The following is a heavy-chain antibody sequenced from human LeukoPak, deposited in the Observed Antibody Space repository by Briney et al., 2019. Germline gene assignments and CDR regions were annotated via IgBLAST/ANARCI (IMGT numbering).Heavy chain of an antibody. CDR3: AKDTYYYDSSGYPHPDY. CDR1: GFTFSSYG. D-gene: IGHD3-22*01. CDR2: ISYDGSNK. J-gene: IGHJ4*02. Sequence: GSLRLSCAASGFTFSSYGMHWVRQAPGKGLEGVAVISYDGSNKYYADSVKGRFTISRDNSKNTLYLQMNSLRAEDTAVYYCAKDTYYYDSSGYPHPDYWGQGTLVTVSS. V-gene: IGHV3-30*18.